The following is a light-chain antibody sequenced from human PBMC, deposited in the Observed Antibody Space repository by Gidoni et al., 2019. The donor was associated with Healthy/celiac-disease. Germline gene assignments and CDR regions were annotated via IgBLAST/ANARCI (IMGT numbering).Light chain of an antibody. CDR1: QGISSY. J-gene: IGKJ2*01. V-gene: IGKV1-9*01. CDR3: QQLNSYPPYT. Sequence: DIQLTQSPSFLSASVGERVTITCRASQGISSYLAWYQQKPGKAPKLLIYAASTLQSGVPSRFSGSGSVTEFTLTISSLQPEDFATYYCQQLNSYPPYTFGQGTKLEIK. CDR2: AAS.